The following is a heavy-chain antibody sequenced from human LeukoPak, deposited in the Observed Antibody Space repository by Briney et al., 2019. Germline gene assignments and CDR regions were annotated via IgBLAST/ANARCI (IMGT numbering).Heavy chain of an antibody. D-gene: IGHD2-15*01. CDR1: GFTFSDFA. CDR2: ITTSGEST. CDR3: AKRLSRGYYGKLIFDY. V-gene: IGHV3-23*01. J-gene: IGHJ4*02. Sequence: PGGSLRLSCAPSGFTFSDFAMSWVRQSPGKGLEWVSSITTSGESTYYADSVKGRFAISRGNSGSTLYLQMNSLRIEDSAVYYCAKRLSRGYYGKLIFDYWGQGALVTVSS.